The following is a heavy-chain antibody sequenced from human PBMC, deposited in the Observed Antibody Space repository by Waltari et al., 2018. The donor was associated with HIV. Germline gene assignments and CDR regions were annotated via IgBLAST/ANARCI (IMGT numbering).Heavy chain of an antibody. CDR2: VYSDGTT. D-gene: IGHD3-22*01. J-gene: IGHJ5*02. Sequence: VRLVESGGGLVRPGGALRLSCTVSGFTVATSSMTWVRHASGKGLEWVSTVYSDGTTVYADSVKGRFSTSRDTSKNILHLLMDSLRVDDTAVYYCAREVFYYDNSGHPGWFDPWGQGTLVAVSS. V-gene: IGHV3-66*01. CDR1: GFTVATSS. CDR3: AREVFYYDNSGHPGWFDP.